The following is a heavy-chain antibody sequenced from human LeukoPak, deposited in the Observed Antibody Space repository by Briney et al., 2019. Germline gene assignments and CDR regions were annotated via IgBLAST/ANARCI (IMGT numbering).Heavy chain of an antibody. CDR2: IIPIFGTA. V-gene: IGHV1-69*13. CDR3: ARALTDSSGYYYFGNWFDP. Sequence: ASVKVSCKASGGTFSSYAISWVRQAPGQGPEWMGGIIPIFGTANYAQKFQGRVTITADESTSTAYMELSSLRSEDTAVYYCARALTDSSGYYYFGNWFDPWGQGTLVTVSS. J-gene: IGHJ5*02. D-gene: IGHD3-22*01. CDR1: GGTFSSYA.